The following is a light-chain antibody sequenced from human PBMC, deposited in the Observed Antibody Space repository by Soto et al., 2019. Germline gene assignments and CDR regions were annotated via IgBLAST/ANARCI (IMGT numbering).Light chain of an antibody. CDR3: MQALQTPRT. Sequence: DIVLTQSPLFLPVTPGEPASLSCRSSQSLLGSGGHNYLDWYVQKPGQSPQFVIFLGSHRPSGVPDRFSGSGSGTDFTLQISRVEAEDVGVYFCMQALQTPRTFGQGTRVEI. V-gene: IGKV2-28*01. CDR2: LGS. J-gene: IGKJ1*01. CDR1: QSLLGSGGHNY.